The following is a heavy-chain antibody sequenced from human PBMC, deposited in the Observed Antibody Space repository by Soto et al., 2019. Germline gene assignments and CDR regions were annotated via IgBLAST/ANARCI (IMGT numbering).Heavy chain of an antibody. V-gene: IGHV3-33*01. J-gene: IGHJ6*02. CDR2: IWYDGSNK. D-gene: IGHD6-19*01. Sequence: PVVSLRLFFEQSGFTFSNYGLHRVRQASGKWLEWVAVIWYDGSNKYYADPVKGRSTISRDNSKNTLYLQMNSLRAEDTAVYYCAREGYSSGWYNDYYYGMDVWGQGT. CDR3: AREGYSSGWYNDYYYGMDV. CDR1: GFTFSNYG.